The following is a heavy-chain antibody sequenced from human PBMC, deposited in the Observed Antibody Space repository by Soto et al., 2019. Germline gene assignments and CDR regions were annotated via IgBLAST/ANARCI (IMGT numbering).Heavy chain of an antibody. CDR1: GFTFNNAW. CDR2: IKSKADGGTA. V-gene: IGHV3-15*01. CDR3: TTDDPINKY. J-gene: IGHJ4*02. Sequence: PGGSLRLSCAASGFTFNNAWMSWVRQAPGKGLEWVGRIKSKADGGTADHAATVKGRFTISRDDSKHTLYLQMDSLKTEDTAIYYCTTDDPINKYWGQGTLVTVSS.